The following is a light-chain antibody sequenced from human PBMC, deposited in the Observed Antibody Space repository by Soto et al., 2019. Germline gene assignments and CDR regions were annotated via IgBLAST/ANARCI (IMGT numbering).Light chain of an antibody. V-gene: IGKV3-20*01. CDR2: GVS. CDR3: QHYGTSLIYT. Sequence: EIVLMQSPGTLSLSPGERATLSCRASQSVSSYLAWYQQKPGQAPRLLIYGVSSRATGIPDRFSGSGSGTDFTLTISGLEPEDFAVYYCQHYGTSLIYTFGQGTKLEIK. CDR1: QSVSSY. J-gene: IGKJ2*01.